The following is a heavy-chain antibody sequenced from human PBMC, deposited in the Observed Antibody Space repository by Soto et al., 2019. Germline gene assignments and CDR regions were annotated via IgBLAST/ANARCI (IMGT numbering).Heavy chain of an antibody. J-gene: IGHJ6*02. V-gene: IGHV1-69*13. Sequence: SVKVSCKVSGDTFSNYAINWVRRDPGQGLEWMGAIVPIFRTTNYAQKFQGRVTITADESTITAYMELSRLRSDGTATYNGKDVWGQGTTVTVSS. CDR1: GDTFSNYA. CDR2: IVPIFRTT. CDR3: KDV.